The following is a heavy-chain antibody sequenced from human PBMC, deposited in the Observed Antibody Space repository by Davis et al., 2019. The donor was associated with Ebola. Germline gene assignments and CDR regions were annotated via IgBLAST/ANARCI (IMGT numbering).Heavy chain of an antibody. CDR1: GYSFTSYW. CDR2: IDPSDSYT. J-gene: IGHJ5*02. Sequence: GGSLRLSCKGSGYSFTSYWISWVRQMPGKGLEWMGRIDPSDSYTNYSPSFQGHITISADKSISTAYLQWSSLKASDTAMYYCAKLAVAGSSWFDPWGQGTLVTVSS. CDR3: AKLAVAGSSWFDP. D-gene: IGHD6-19*01. V-gene: IGHV5-10-1*01.